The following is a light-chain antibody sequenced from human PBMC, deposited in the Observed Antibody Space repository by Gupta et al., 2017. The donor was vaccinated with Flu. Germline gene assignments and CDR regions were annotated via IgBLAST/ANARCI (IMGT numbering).Light chain of an antibody. CDR2: DAS. CDR3: QQRSNWPLT. Sequence: ETVSIQSPATLSSSPGERATLSCRASQSVSSYLAWYQQKPGQAPRLLIYDASNRATGIPARFSGSGSGTDFTLTISSLEPEDFAVYYCQQRSNWPLTFGGGTKVEIK. CDR1: QSVSSY. J-gene: IGKJ4*01. V-gene: IGKV3-11*01.